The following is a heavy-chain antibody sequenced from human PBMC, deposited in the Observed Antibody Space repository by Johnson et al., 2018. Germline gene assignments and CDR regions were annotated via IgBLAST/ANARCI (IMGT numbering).Heavy chain of an antibody. J-gene: IGHJ3*02. V-gene: IGHV3-33*06. D-gene: IGHD1-26*01. CDR2: IWLDGRKK. CDR1: GFTFSSYG. CDR3: AKWENLKGAFDI. Sequence: QVQLVQSGGGVVQPGRSLRPSCVASGFTFSSYGMHWVRQAPGKGLEWVAVIWLDGRKKYQVRSVKGRFTIPRDNAKNSLYLQINSLRPEDTAVYYCAKWENLKGAFDIWGQGTMVTVSS.